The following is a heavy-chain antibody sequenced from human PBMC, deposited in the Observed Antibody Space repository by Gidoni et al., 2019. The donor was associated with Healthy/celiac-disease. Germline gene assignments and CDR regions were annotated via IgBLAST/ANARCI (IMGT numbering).Heavy chain of an antibody. D-gene: IGHD6-13*01. Sequence: QVQLVESGGGLVKPGGSLRLSCSASGFTFSDYYLSWIRQAPGKGLEWVSYISSSSSYTNYADSVKGRFTISRDNAKNSLYLQMNSLRAEDTAVYYCARDRIAAAAPDWEVYGMDVWGQGTTVTVSS. V-gene: IGHV3-11*06. J-gene: IGHJ6*02. CDR2: ISSSSSYT. CDR1: GFTFSDYY. CDR3: ARDRIAAAAPDWEVYGMDV.